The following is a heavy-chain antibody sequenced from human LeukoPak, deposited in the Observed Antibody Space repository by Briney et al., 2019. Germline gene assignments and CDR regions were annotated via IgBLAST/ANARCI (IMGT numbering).Heavy chain of an antibody. CDR1: GGSISSGGYY. J-gene: IGHJ4*02. CDR2: IYYRGST. CDR3: ARESLSNDSSGYYVPGFFDY. V-gene: IGHV4-31*03. D-gene: IGHD3-22*01. Sequence: SETLSLTCTVSGGSISSGGYYWSWIRQHPGKGLEWIGYIYYRGSTYYNPSLKSRVTISVDTSKNQFSLKLSSVTAADTAVYYCARESLSNDSSGYYVPGFFDYWGQGTLVTVSS.